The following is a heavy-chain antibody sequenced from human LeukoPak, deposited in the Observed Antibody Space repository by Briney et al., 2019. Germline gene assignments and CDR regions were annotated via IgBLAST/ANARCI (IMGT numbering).Heavy chain of an antibody. J-gene: IGHJ4*02. V-gene: IGHV4-34*01. CDR2: VNHSGST. D-gene: IGHD2-2*01. Sequence: SETLSLTCAVYGGSFSGYYWSWIRQPPGKGLEWIGEVNHSGSTNYNPSLKSRVTISVDTSKNQFSLKLSSVTAADTAVYCCSTMPSDYWGQGTLVTVSS. CDR3: STMPSDY. CDR1: GGSFSGYY.